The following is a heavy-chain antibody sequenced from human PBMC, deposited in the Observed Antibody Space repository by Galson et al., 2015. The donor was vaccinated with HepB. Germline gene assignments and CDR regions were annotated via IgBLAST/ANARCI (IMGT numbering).Heavy chain of an antibody. V-gene: IGHV2-70*11. J-gene: IGHJ6*02. CDR1: GFSLSTRGMC. CDR3: ARMKYYYDSSGYLGGMDV. CDR2: IDWDDDK. D-gene: IGHD3-22*01. Sequence: PALVKPTQTLTLTCTFSGFSLSTRGMCVSWIRQPPGKVLEWLARIDWDDDKYYSTSLKTRLTISKDTSKNQMVLTMTNMDPVDTATYYCARMKYYYDSSGYLGGMDVWGQGTTVTVSS.